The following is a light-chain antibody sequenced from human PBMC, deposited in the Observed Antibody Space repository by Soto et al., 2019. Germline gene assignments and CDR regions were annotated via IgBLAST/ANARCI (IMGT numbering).Light chain of an antibody. J-gene: IGLJ1*01. Sequence: LTQPASVSGSPGQSITISCTGTSGDIGSYNRVSWYQQHPVKAPKLIIYEVTDRPSGVSNRFYGSKSGNTASLTISGLQAEDEAEYYCTSYTNINRRTWDFGSGPKVT. CDR3: TSYTNINRRTWD. V-gene: IGLV2-14*01. CDR1: SGDIGSYNR. CDR2: EVT.